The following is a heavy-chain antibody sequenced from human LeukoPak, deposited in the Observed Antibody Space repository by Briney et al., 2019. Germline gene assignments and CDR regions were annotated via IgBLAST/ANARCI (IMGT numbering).Heavy chain of an antibody. Sequence: ASVKVSCKASGYTFTSYGISWVRQAPGQGLEWMAWINPNSGASNCAEKFQGWVTMTRDRSINTAYMDLSRLTSDDEAVYYCARATMTTIGSYDYWGQGTLVSVSS. CDR3: ARATMTTIGSYDY. D-gene: IGHD3-22*01. V-gene: IGHV1-2*04. CDR2: INPNSGAS. J-gene: IGHJ4*02. CDR1: GYTFTSYG.